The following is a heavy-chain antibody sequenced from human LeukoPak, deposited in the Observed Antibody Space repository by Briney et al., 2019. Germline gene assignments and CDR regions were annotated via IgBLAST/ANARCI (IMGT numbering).Heavy chain of an antibody. D-gene: IGHD3-16*02. CDR1: GYTFTGYY. CDR2: INPNSGGT. CDR3: ARVRERKSYVWGSYRPHFDY. V-gene: IGHV1-2*02. J-gene: IGHJ4*02. Sequence: GASVKVSCKASGYTFTGYYMHWVRQAPGQGLEWMGWINPNSGGTNYAQKFQGRVTMTRDTSISTAYMELSRLRSDDTAVYYCARVRERKSYVWGSYRPHFDYWGQGTLVTVSS.